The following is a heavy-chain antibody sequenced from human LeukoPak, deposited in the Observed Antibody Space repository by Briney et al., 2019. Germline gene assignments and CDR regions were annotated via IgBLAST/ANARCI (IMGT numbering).Heavy chain of an antibody. Sequence: SETLSLTCTVSGYSISSGYYWGWIRQPPGKGLEWIGSIYYSGSTYYNPSLKSRVTISVDTSKNQFSLKLSSVTAADTAVYYCARVFAGSGSYFFDYWGQGTLVTVSS. D-gene: IGHD1-26*01. V-gene: IGHV4-38-2*02. CDR3: ARVFAGSGSYFFDY. CDR2: IYYSGST. CDR1: GYSISSGYY. J-gene: IGHJ4*02.